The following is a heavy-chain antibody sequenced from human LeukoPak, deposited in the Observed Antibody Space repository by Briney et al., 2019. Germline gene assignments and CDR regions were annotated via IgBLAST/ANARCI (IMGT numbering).Heavy chain of an antibody. J-gene: IGHJ6*02. Sequence: TSETLSLTCAVYGGSFSGYYWSWIRQPPGKGLEWIGEINHSGSTNYNPSLKSRVTISVDTSKNQFSLKLSSVTAADTAVYFCARLGPGRGYSGYDYSHGMDVWGQGTTVTVSS. CDR1: GGSFSGYY. CDR3: ARLGPGRGYSGYDYSHGMDV. CDR2: INHSGST. D-gene: IGHD5-12*01. V-gene: IGHV4-34*01.